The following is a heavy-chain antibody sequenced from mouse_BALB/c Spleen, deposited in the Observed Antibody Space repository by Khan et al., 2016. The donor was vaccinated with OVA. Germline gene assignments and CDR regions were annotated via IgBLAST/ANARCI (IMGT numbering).Heavy chain of an antibody. D-gene: IGHD2-14*01. CDR3: ARAYYRYDGYYAMDY. J-gene: IGHJ4*01. Sequence: QVQLKQSGPGLVAPSQNLSITCTVSGFSLSRYNIHWVRQPPGKGLEWLGMIWGGGGTDYNSTLKSRLSISKDNSKNQVFLKMNSLQTDDTAMYFCARAYYRYDGYYAMDYWGQGTSVTVSS. CDR2: IWGGGGT. CDR1: GFSLSRYN. V-gene: IGHV2-6-4*01.